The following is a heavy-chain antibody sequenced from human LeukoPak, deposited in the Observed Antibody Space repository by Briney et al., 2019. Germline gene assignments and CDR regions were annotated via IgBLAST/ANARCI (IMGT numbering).Heavy chain of an antibody. CDR3: ARDRVGYSGYDLGY. D-gene: IGHD5-12*01. CDR2: INPNSGGT. V-gene: IGHV1-2*04. J-gene: IGHJ4*02. CDR1: GYTFTGYY. Sequence: ASVKVSCKASGYTFTGYYMHWVRQAPGQGLEWMGWINPNSGGTNYAQKFQGWVTMTRDTSISTAYMELSRLRSDDTAVYYCARDRVGYSGYDLGYWGQGTLVTVSS.